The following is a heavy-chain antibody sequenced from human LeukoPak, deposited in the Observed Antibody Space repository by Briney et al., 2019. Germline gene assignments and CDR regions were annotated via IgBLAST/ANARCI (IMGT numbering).Heavy chain of an antibody. CDR3: ARSPRSGPIVGATLFDY. CDR1: GYTFTGYY. Sequence: GASVKVSCKASGYTFTGYYMHWVRQAPGQGLEWMGWINPNSGGTNYAQKFQGRVTMTRDTSISTAYMELSRLRSDDTAVYYCARSPRSGPIVGATLFDYWGQGTLVTVSS. CDR2: INPNSGGT. J-gene: IGHJ4*02. V-gene: IGHV1-2*02. D-gene: IGHD1-26*01.